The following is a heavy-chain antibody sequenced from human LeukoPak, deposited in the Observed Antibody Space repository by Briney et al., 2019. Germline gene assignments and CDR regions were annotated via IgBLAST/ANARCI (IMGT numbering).Heavy chain of an antibody. Sequence: GGSLRLSCAASGFSFSASEMNWVRQAPGKGLEWVSFISGSGSIRYYADSVKGRFSISRDNAKNSLCLEMNSLRAEDTAVYYCARGYNHGSHFENWGQGTLVTVSS. J-gene: IGHJ4*02. CDR2: ISGSGSIR. CDR3: ARGYNHGSHFEN. CDR1: GFSFSASE. V-gene: IGHV3-48*03. D-gene: IGHD1-1*01.